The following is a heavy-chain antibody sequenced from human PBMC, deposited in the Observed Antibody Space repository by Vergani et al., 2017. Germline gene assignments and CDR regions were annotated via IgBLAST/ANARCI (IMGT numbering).Heavy chain of an antibody. D-gene: IGHD2-21*01. CDR3: ASPIARLVMPVDY. Sequence: QVQLVQSGAEVKKLGASVKVSCKASGYTFTSYYMHWVRQAPGQGLEWMGIINPSGGSTSYAQKFQGRVTMTRDTSTSTVYMELSSLRAEDTAVYYCASPIARLVMPVDYWGQGTLVTVSS. V-gene: IGHV1-46*01. J-gene: IGHJ4*02. CDR2: INPSGGST. CDR1: GYTFTSYY.